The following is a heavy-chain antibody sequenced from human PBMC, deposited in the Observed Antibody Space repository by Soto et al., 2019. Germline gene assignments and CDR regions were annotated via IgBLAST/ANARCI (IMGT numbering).Heavy chain of an antibody. Sequence: GGSLRLSCAASGFTFSSYAMHWVRQAPGKGLEWVAVISYDGSNKYYADSVKGRFTISRDNSKNTLYLQMNSLRAEDTAVYYCASEAGTWAFDYWGQGTLVTVSS. CDR2: ISYDGSNK. J-gene: IGHJ4*02. V-gene: IGHV3-30-3*01. CDR1: GFTFSSYA. D-gene: IGHD6-19*01. CDR3: ASEAGTWAFDY.